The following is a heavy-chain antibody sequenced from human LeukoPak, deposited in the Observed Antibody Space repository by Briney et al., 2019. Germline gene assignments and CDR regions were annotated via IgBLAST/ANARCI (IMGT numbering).Heavy chain of an antibody. D-gene: IGHD3-10*01. J-gene: IGHJ6*03. V-gene: IGHV3-7*01. CDR2: IKQDGSEK. CDR3: ARAAGSGSYYNAYHYYYYYYMDV. Sequence: GGSLRLSCAASGFTFSSYWMSWVRQAPGKELEWVANIKQDGSEKYYVDSVKGRFTISRDNAKNSLYLQMNSLRAEDTAVYYCARAAGSGSYYNAYHYYYYYYMDVWGKGTTVTVSS. CDR1: GFTFSSYW.